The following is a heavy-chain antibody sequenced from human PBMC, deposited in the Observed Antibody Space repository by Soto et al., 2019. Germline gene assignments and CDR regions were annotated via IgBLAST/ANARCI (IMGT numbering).Heavy chain of an antibody. CDR3: ASFGITMIVVAPRV. V-gene: IGHV1-69*13. D-gene: IGHD3-22*01. CDR1: GGTFSSYA. Sequence: ASVKVCCKASGGTFSSYAISWVRQAPGQGLEWMGGIIPIFGTANYAQKFQGRVTITADESTSTAYMELSSLRSEDTAVYYCASFGITMIVVAPRVWGQGTLVTVSS. CDR2: IIPIFGTA. J-gene: IGHJ4*02.